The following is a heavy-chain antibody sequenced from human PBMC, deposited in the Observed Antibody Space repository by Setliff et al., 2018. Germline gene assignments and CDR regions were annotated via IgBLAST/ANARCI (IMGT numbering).Heavy chain of an antibody. CDR1: GYTFTSYA. J-gene: IGHJ4*02. V-gene: IGHV1-3*01. D-gene: IGHD3-22*01. Sequence: AASVKVSCKASGYTFTSYAMHWVRQAPGQRLEWMGWINAGNGNTKYSQKFQGRVTITRDTSASTAYMELSSLRSEDTAVYYCAREYYYDSSGYSYYFDYWGQGTLVTVSS. CDR2: INAGNGNT. CDR3: AREYYYDSSGYSYYFDY.